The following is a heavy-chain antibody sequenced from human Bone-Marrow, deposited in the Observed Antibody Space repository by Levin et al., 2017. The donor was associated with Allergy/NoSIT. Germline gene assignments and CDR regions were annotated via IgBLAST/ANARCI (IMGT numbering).Heavy chain of an antibody. CDR2: IKPDGSDK. V-gene: IGHV3-7*01. D-gene: IGHD2-2*01. CDR3: SRDSISTASGLDYYYGRDV. Sequence: GESLKISCVASGFTLSQYWMTWVRQAPGKGLEWVAKIKPDGSDKFYADSLKGRGRISRDNTRKSLSLQINNLRAEDTAVYYCSRDSISTASGLDYYYGRDVWGQGTTVTVSS. J-gene: IGHJ6*02. CDR1: GFTLSQYW.